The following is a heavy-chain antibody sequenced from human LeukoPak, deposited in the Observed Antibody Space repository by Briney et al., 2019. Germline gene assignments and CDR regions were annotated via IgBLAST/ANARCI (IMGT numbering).Heavy chain of an antibody. Sequence: GGARRLCCAASGFSFDDYAMPWVRQAPGKGLKWVSLISGDGGTTYYTDSMKGRFTISRDNSKNSLYLQMNSLRTEDTALYYCAKDWRYFGDDFDLWGRGTLVTVSS. J-gene: IGHJ2*01. V-gene: IGHV3-43*02. CDR1: GFSFDDYA. D-gene: IGHD4-17*01. CDR2: ISGDGGTT. CDR3: AKDWRYFGDDFDL.